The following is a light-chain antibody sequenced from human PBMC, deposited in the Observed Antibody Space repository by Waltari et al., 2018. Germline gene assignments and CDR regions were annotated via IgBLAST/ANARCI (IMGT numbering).Light chain of an antibody. V-gene: IGKV3-20*01. J-gene: IGKJ4*01. CDR1: QSVSNNF. Sequence: EIVLTQSPGTLSLSPGERATLSCRASQSVSNNFLNWYQQKPGQAPRLLIYGASSRATGSPDRFSGSGSGTDFTLTISRLEPEDFAVYYCQQYDSIVLTFGGGTKVEI. CDR2: GAS. CDR3: QQYDSIVLT.